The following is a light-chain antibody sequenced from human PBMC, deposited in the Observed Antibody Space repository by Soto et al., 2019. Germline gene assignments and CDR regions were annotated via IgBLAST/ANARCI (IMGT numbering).Light chain of an antibody. Sequence: ETVLTQSPATLSLSPGERTTLSCRASQSVSSYLAWYQQKPGQAPRLLISDASNRATGIPARFSGSGSWTDVTRTISSLEPEEFAVYYCQHRSNWPLTFGGGTKVEIK. V-gene: IGKV3-11*01. CDR1: QSVSSY. J-gene: IGKJ4*01. CDR2: DAS. CDR3: QHRSNWPLT.